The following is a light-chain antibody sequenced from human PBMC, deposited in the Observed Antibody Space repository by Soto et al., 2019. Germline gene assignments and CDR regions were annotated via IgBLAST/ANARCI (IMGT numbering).Light chain of an antibody. V-gene: IGKV1-5*01. CDR3: QHYKIFPLT. J-gene: IGKJ3*01. Sequence: DIQMTQSPSTLSASVGDRVTVTCRASQSVSSSLAWYQQKPGKAPKLLIYDASILETGVPSRFSGSGSGTEFTLTITSLQHDDSATYYCQHYKIFPLTFGPGTKVEIK. CDR2: DAS. CDR1: QSVSSS.